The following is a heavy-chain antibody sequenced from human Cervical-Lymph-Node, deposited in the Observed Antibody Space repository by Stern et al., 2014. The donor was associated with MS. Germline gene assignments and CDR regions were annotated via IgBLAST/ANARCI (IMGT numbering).Heavy chain of an antibody. CDR1: GYPFTDYY. D-gene: IGHD4-11*01. CDR2: INPHSGGT. J-gene: IGHJ5*02. V-gene: IGHV1-2*07. CDR3: AKGGLMTTVTRSWFDP. Sequence: VQLVQSGAEVKKPGASVKVSCEASGYPFTDYYVHWVRRAPGQGLEYLGWINPHSGGTNYAHKFRGRVPTPRDTSISTAYMELSRLKYDDTAVYFCAKGGLMTTVTRSWFDPWGQGTLVTVSS.